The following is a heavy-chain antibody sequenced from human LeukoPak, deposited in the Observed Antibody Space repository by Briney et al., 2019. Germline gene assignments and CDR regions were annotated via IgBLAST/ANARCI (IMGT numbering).Heavy chain of an antibody. CDR1: GFTVSSNY. D-gene: IGHD5-18*01. CDR3: ARDPIQLWPEKGFDY. V-gene: IGHV3-21*01. Sequence: PGGSLRLSCAASGFTVSSNYMSWVRQAPGQGLEWVSCISSSSSYIYYADSVKGRFTISRDNAKNSLYLQMNSLRAEDTAVYYCARDPIQLWPEKGFDYWGQGTLVTVSS. CDR2: ISSSSSYI. J-gene: IGHJ4*02.